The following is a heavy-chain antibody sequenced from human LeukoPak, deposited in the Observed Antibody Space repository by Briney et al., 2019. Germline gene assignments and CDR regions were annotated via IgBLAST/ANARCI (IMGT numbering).Heavy chain of an antibody. CDR1: GFTFDDYA. J-gene: IGHJ4*02. V-gene: IGHV3-9*01. CDR2: ISWNSGNI. D-gene: IGHD2-2*02. Sequence: GGSLRLSCAASGFTFDDYAMHWVRQAPGKGLEWVSGISWNSGNIGYADSVKGRFTISRDNAKNSLYLQMNSLRAEDTALYYCTKGYCISTSCFTDYWGQGTLVTVSS. CDR3: TKGYCISTSCFTDY.